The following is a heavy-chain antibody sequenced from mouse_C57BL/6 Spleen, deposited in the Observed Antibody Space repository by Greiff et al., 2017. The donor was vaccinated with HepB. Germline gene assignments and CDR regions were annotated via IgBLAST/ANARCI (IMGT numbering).Heavy chain of an antibody. CDR2: IWSGGST. D-gene: IGHD1-1*01. CDR1: GFSLTSYG. CDR3: ARGYYYGSSPFAY. Sequence: VQGVESGPGLVQPSQSLSITCTVSGFSLTSYGVHWVRQSPGKGLEWLGVIWSGGSTDYNAAFISRLSISKDNSKSQVFFKMNSLQADDTAIYYCARGYYYGSSPFAYWGQGTLVTVSA. J-gene: IGHJ3*01. V-gene: IGHV2-2*01.